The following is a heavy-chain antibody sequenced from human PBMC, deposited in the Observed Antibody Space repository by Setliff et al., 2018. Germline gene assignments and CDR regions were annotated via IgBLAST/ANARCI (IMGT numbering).Heavy chain of an antibody. D-gene: IGHD2-2*01. CDR3: VRGEMFSTSPRAD. CDR2: VSGGGDYT. CDR1: GFIFKNHA. J-gene: IGHJ4*02. V-gene: IGHV3-23*01. Sequence: GGSLRLSCEASGFIFKNHALTWVRQVPGKGLEWVSAVSGGGDYTYYADSVKGRFTISRDNSKNTLYLQMDSLRVEDTAVYYCVRGEMFSTSPRADWGQGTQVTVSS.